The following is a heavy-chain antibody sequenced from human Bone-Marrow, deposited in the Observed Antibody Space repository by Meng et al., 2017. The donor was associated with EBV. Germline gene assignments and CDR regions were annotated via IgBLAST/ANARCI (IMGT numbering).Heavy chain of an antibody. D-gene: IGHD4-17*01. CDR2: INHSGST. CDR1: GGSFSGYY. V-gene: IGHV4-34*01. CDR3: ARNNGDYVSDP. Sequence: QVQLQQWGAGLLKPSETLSLTCAVYGGSFSGYYWSWIRQPPGKGLEWIGEINHSGSTNYNPSLKSRVTLSVDTSKNHFSLRLSSVNAADTAVYYCARNNGDYVSDPWGQGTLVTVSS. J-gene: IGHJ5*02.